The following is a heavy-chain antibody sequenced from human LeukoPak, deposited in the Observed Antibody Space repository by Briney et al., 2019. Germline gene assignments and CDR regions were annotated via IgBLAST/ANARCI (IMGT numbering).Heavy chain of an antibody. CDR1: GGSFSGYY. Sequence: SETLSLTCAVYGGSFSGYYWSWIRQPPGKGLEWIGEINHSGSTNYNPSLKSRVTISVDTSKNKFSLKLSSVTAADTAVYYCSRTFYDSNGPRLFDAFDLWGQGTVVTVCS. D-gene: IGHD3-22*01. CDR2: INHSGST. V-gene: IGHV4-34*01. J-gene: IGHJ3*01. CDR3: SRTFYDSNGPRLFDAFDL.